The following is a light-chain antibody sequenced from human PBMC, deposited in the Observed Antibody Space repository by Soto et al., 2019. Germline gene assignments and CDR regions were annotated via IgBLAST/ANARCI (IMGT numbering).Light chain of an antibody. J-gene: IGKJ1*01. CDR1: QSIGVW. CDR3: QYYDNYSWT. Sequence: DIQLTQSPSTLSASVGDRVTITCRASQSIGVWLTWYQQKPGKAPNFLIYKTSTLESGVPSRFSGSGSGTEFTLTISSLLPDDFATYHCQYYDNYSWTFGQGPKVEIK. CDR2: KTS. V-gene: IGKV1-5*03.